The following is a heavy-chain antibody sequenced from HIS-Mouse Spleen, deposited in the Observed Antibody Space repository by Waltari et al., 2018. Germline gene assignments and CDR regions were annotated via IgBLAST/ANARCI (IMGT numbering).Heavy chain of an antibody. CDR1: GGSISSSSYY. Sequence: QLQLQESGPGLVKPSETLSLTCTVSGGSISSSSYYWGWSRKPPGKGLEWIGSIYYSGSTYYNPSLKSRVTISVDTSKNQFSLKLSSVTAADTAVYYCARETPYSSSWYDWYFDLWGRGTLVTVSS. V-gene: IGHV4-39*07. CDR2: IYYSGST. D-gene: IGHD6-13*01. CDR3: ARETPYSSSWYDWYFDL. J-gene: IGHJ2*01.